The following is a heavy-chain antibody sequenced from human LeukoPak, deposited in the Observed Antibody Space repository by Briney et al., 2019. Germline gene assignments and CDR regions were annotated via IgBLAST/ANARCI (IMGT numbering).Heavy chain of an antibody. CDR2: IYHSGST. CDR1: GGSISSGGYS. J-gene: IGHJ4*02. V-gene: IGHV4-30-2*01. D-gene: IGHD3-10*01. CDR3: ARGYRRFGRGSGYYFDY. Sequence: SETLSLTCAVSGGSISSGGYSWSWIRQPPGKGLEWIGYIYHSGSTYYNPSLKSRVTISVDRSKNQFSLKLSSVTAADTAVYYCARGYRRFGRGSGYYFDYWGQGTLVTVSS.